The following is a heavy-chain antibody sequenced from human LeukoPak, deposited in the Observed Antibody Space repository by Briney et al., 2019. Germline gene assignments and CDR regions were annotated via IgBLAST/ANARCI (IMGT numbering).Heavy chain of an antibody. CDR3: ARVGDSSGYYLLYLDY. D-gene: IGHD3-22*01. CDR1: GGSISSYY. Sequence: SETLSLTCTVSGGSISSYYWSWIRQPPGKGLEWIGYIYYSGSTNYNPSLKSRVTISVDTSKNQFSLKLSSVTAADTAVYYCARVGDSSGYYLLYLDYWGQGTLVTVSS. V-gene: IGHV4-59*01. J-gene: IGHJ4*02. CDR2: IYYSGST.